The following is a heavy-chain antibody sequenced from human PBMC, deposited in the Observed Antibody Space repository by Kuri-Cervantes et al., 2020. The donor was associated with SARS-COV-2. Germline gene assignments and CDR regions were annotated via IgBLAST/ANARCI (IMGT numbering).Heavy chain of an antibody. J-gene: IGHJ3*02. Sequence: GESLKISCAASGFTFSSYDMHWVRQATGKGLEWVSAIGTAGDTYYPGSVKGRFTLSRESAKNSLYLQMSSLRAEDTAVFHCASWGIAARTMSRQGSPVDAFDIWGQGTMVTVSS. CDR2: IGTAGDT. V-gene: IGHV3-13*04. CDR3: ASWGIAARTMSRQGSPVDAFDI. D-gene: IGHD6-6*01. CDR1: GFTFSSYD.